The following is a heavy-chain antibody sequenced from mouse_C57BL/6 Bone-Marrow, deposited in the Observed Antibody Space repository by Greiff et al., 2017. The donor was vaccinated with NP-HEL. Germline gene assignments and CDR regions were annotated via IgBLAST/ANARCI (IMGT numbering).Heavy chain of an antibody. CDR1: GFTFSDYY. J-gene: IGHJ2*01. V-gene: IGHV5-16*01. CDR3: ARVSGVYFDY. Sequence: DVKLVESEGGLVQPGSSMKLSCTASGFTFSDYYMAWVRQVPEKGLEWVANINYDGSSTYYLDSLKSRFIISRDNAKNILYLQMSSLKSEDTATYYCARVSGVYFDYWGQGTTLTVSS. CDR2: INYDGSST.